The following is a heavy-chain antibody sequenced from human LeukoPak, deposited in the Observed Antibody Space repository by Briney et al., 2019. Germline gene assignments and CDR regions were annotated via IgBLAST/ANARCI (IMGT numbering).Heavy chain of an antibody. D-gene: IGHD5-24*01. CDR2: ISSSSSYI. J-gene: IGHJ4*02. CDR3: ARDVSGSGDGYNDFDY. CDR1: GFTFSSYS. Sequence: GGSLRLSCAASGFTFSSYSMNWVRQAPGKGLEWVSSISSSSSYIYYADSVKGRFTISRDNAKNSLYLQMNSLRAEDTAVYYCARDVSGSGDGYNDFDYWGQGTLVTVSS. V-gene: IGHV3-21*01.